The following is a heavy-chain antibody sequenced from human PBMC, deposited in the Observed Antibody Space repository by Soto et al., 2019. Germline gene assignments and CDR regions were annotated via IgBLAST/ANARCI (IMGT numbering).Heavy chain of an antibody. J-gene: IGHJ4*02. CDR2: VYYNGRT. V-gene: IGHV4-39*01. CDR1: GASISSGGYY. Sequence: QLQLQESGPGLVKPSETLSLTCSVSGASISSGGYYWGWIRQPPGKGLEWIGNVYYNGRTYYNPSLKSRVTLSVDTSKNQFSLILDSLTAADTAVYYCARQNSTWGPQNYFDYWGQGTLVTVSS. CDR3: ARQNSTWGPQNYFDY. D-gene: IGHD3-16*01.